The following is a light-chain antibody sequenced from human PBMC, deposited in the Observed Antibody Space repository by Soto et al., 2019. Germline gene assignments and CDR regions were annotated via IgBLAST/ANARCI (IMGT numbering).Light chain of an antibody. Sequence: EIVLTQSPGTLSLSPGERAILSCRASQSLSSDFLAWYQQKPGQAPRLLIYSSSNRATGIPDRFSGSGSGTDFTLTISRLEPADFAVYYCQQHGRSPLTFGGGTKVDIK. CDR1: QSLSSDF. CDR2: SSS. CDR3: QQHGRSPLT. J-gene: IGKJ4*01. V-gene: IGKV3-20*01.